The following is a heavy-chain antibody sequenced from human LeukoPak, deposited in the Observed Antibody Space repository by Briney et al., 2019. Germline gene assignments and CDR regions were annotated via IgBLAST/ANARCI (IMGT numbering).Heavy chain of an antibody. CDR1: GYTFTSYG. J-gene: IGHJ5*02. Sequence: ASVKVSCKASGYTFTSYGISWVRQAPGQGLEWMGIINPSGGSTSYAQKFQGRVTMTRDTSTSTVYMELSSLRSEDTAVYYCAKAGLEWLSPWGQGTLVTVSS. D-gene: IGHD3-3*01. V-gene: IGHV1-46*01. CDR2: INPSGGST. CDR3: AKAGLEWLSP.